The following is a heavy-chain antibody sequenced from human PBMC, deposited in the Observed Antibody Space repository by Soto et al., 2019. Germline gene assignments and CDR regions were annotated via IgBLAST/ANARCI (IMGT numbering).Heavy chain of an antibody. V-gene: IGHV3-64D*06. D-gene: IGHD3-9*01. Sequence: AGGSLRLSCSASGFTFSTYAMHWVRQAPGKGLEYVSGISSNGGITYHADSVKGRFSISRDNSKNTLCLQMSSLRAEDTAVFYCVRVRHYDLLTGYFDYWGLGTLVTVSS. CDR2: ISSNGGIT. CDR3: VRVRHYDLLTGYFDY. CDR1: GFTFSTYA. J-gene: IGHJ4*02.